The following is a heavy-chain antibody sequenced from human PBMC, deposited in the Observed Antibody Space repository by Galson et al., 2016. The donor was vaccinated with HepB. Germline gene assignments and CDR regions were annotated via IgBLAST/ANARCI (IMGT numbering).Heavy chain of an antibody. Sequence: SLRLSCAASGFTFRTFSMDWVRQAPGKGLVWVSRISSDGSSTSYADSVKGRFTISRDNAKNTLYLQMNSLRAEDTAVYYCARDLMSPYNWFDPWGQGALVTVSS. J-gene: IGHJ5*02. CDR1: GFTFRTFS. CDR2: ISSDGSST. CDR3: ARDLMSPYNWFDP. V-gene: IGHV3-74*01.